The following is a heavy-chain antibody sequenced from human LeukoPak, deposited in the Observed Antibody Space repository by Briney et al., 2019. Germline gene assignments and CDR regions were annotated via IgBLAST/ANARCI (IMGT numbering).Heavy chain of an antibody. CDR2: INHSGSN. J-gene: IGHJ4*01. CDR1: GGSFSGYY. Sequence: SVTLSLTCAVYGGSFSGYYWSWIRQPPGKGLEWIGEINHSGSNNYNVSLKSRVTISVDTSKKQFSLKMSSVNAADTAVYYCARGLTPYSNLVVGYWGQGTLVTVPS. D-gene: IGHD4-11*01. CDR3: ARGLTPYSNLVVGY. V-gene: IGHV4-34*01.